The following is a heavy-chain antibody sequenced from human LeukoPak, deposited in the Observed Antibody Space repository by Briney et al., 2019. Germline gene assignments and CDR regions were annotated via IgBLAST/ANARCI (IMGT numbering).Heavy chain of an antibody. CDR2: IYYSVST. D-gene: IGHD3-10*01. V-gene: IGHV4-39*07. CDR1: GASISSTNNF. Sequence: SETLSLTCTVSGASISSTNNFWGWIRQTPGKGLEWIATIYYSVSTYYNPSLKSRLSISVDTSKNQFSLKLSSVTAADTAVYYCASPLGYYPLWGQGTLVTVSS. J-gene: IGHJ4*02. CDR3: ASPLGYYPL.